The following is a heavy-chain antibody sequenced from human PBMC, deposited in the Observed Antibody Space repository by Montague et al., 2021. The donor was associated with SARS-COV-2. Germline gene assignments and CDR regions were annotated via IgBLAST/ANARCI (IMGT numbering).Heavy chain of an antibody. CDR1: GDSVSNNSAT. CDR3: VRGIEAAGSYDY. CDR2: TYYRSMWKS. J-gene: IGHJ4*02. Sequence: CAISGDSVSNNSATWNWIRQSPSRRLELLGRTYYRSMWKSDYARSVKSRIAINPDTSKNQFSLQLSSVTPEDTALYYCVRGIEAAGSYDYWGQGTLVTVSS. V-gene: IGHV6-1*01. D-gene: IGHD6-13*01.